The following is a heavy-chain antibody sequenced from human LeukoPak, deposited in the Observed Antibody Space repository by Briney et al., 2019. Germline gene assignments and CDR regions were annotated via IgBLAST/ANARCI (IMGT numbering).Heavy chain of an antibody. CDR2: IYYSGST. Sequence: SETLSLTCTVSGGSSSSYYWSWIRQPPGKGLEWIGYIYYSGSTNYNPSLKSRVTISLDTSKNRFSLKLSSVTAADTAVYYCARDTNGPYYYGMDVWGQGTTVTVSS. D-gene: IGHD2-8*01. CDR1: GGSSSSYY. CDR3: ARDTNGPYYYGMDV. V-gene: IGHV4-59*01. J-gene: IGHJ6*02.